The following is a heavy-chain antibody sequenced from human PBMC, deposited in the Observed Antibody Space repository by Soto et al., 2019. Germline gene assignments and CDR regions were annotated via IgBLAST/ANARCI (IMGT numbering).Heavy chain of an antibody. J-gene: IGHJ5*02. CDR2: TYYRSKWYN. D-gene: IGHD5-12*01. Sequence: PSQTLSLTCVISGDSVSSNSAAWNWIRQSPSRGLEWLGRTYYRSKWYNDYAVSVKSRITINPDTSKNQFSLQLNSVTAADTAVYYCAREEGGGYDHRWFDPWGQGTMVTVSS. CDR1: GDSVSSNSAA. V-gene: IGHV6-1*01. CDR3: AREEGGGYDHRWFDP.